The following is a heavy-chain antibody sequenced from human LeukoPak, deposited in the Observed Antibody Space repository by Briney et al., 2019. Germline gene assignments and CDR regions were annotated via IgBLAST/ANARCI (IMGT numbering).Heavy chain of an antibody. CDR2: VNHSGYT. CDR1: GVSFSTYY. D-gene: IGHD4-17*01. J-gene: IGHJ4*02. V-gene: IGHV4-34*01. Sequence: SETLSLTCDVSGVSFSTYYWSGIRQSPEKGLEWIGEVNHSGYTNYNPSLKGRVTISVDPSKNQFSLKLSSVTAADTAVYYCARQLYGSDYWGQGTLVTVSS. CDR3: ARQLYGSDY.